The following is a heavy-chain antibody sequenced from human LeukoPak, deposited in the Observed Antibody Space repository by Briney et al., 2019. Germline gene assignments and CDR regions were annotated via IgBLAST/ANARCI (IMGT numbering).Heavy chain of an antibody. V-gene: IGHV3-23*01. CDR1: GFTFSSYA. CDR2: ISGSSGST. D-gene: IGHD3-9*01. Sequence: PGGSLRLSCAASGFTFSSYAMSWVRQAPGKGLEWVSAISGSSGSTYYADSVKGRFTISRDNSKNTLYLQMNSLRAEDTAVYYCAKDYDILTGSEYGGQGTLVTVSS. CDR3: AKDYDILTGSEY. J-gene: IGHJ4*02.